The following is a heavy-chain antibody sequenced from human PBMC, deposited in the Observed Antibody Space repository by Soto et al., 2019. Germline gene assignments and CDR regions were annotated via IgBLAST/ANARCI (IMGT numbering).Heavy chain of an antibody. D-gene: IGHD3-10*01. J-gene: IGHJ3*02. CDR2: IYPGDSDT. CDR1: GYRFTSYW. CDR3: AILGILLRHGELAGAFDI. V-gene: IGHV5-51*01. Sequence: VEALKISSKRSGYRFTSYWIGWVRQLPRKGLEWMGIIYPGDSDTRYSPSFQGQVTISADKSISTAYLQWSSLKASDTAMYYCAILGILLRHGELAGAFDIRGQGIMVTVSS.